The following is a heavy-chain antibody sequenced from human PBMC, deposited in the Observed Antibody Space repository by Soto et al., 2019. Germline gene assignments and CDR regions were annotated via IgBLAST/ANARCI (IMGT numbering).Heavy chain of an antibody. D-gene: IGHD7-27*01. Sequence: GGSLRLSCAASGFTFSSYAMSWVRQAPGKGLEWVSAISGSGGSTYYADSVKGLFTISRDNSKNTLYLQMNSLRAEDTAVYYFSKDPFSPIVFPGVYFDYWGQGTLVTVSS. CDR3: SKDPFSPIVFPGVYFDY. CDR2: ISGSGGST. J-gene: IGHJ4*02. V-gene: IGHV3-23*01. CDR1: GFTFSSYA.